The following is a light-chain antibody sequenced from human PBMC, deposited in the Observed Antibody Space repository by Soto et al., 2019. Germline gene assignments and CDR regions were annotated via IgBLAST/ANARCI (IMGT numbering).Light chain of an antibody. V-gene: IGKV3-15*01. J-gene: IGKJ2*01. CDR3: QQYNNWPPYT. CDR2: DVS. CDR1: QSISSN. Sequence: EVVMTQSTGTLSVSPGERATLSCRASQSISSNLAWYQQKPGRAPRLLIYDVSTRATGVPARFSGSGSETEFTLTISSLQSEDFAVYYCQQYNNWPPYTFGQGTKLEIK.